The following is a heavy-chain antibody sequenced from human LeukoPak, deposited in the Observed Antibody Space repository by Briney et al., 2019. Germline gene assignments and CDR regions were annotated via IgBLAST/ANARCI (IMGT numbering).Heavy chain of an antibody. CDR1: GFTVSSNY. Sequence: GGSLRLSCAASGFTVSSNYMSWVRQAPGKGLEWVSVIYSGGSTYYADSVKGRFTISRDNSKNTLYLQMNSLRAEDTAVYYCARDGGYDSSGYYSTPTRTYGMDVWGQGTTVTVSS. J-gene: IGHJ6*02. V-gene: IGHV3-53*01. D-gene: IGHD3-22*01. CDR2: IYSGGST. CDR3: ARDGGYDSSGYYSTPTRTYGMDV.